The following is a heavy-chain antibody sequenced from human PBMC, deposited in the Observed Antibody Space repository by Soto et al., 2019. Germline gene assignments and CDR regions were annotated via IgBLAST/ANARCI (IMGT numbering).Heavy chain of an antibody. Sequence: SVKVSCKASGGTFSSYTISWVRQAPGQGLEWMGRIIPILGIANYAQKFQGRVTITADKSTSTAYMELSSLRSEDTAVYYCANEYSSSSPPFDYWGQGTLVTVSS. J-gene: IGHJ4*02. CDR3: ANEYSSSSPPFDY. D-gene: IGHD6-6*01. CDR1: GGTFSSYT. V-gene: IGHV1-69*02. CDR2: IIPILGIA.